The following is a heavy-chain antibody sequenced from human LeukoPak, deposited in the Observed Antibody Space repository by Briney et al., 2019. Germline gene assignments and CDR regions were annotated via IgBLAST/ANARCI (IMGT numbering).Heavy chain of an antibody. V-gene: IGHV3-7*01. CDR2: IKEDGSVK. D-gene: IGHD1-26*01. CDR1: GFTLRNYW. CDR3: AREPRDVVGALDV. Sequence: GGSLRLSCAASGFTLRNYWMVWVRRAPGKGLEWVANIKEDGSVKQYVESVRGRFTISRDDAKNSVYLQMNSLRTEDTAVYYCAREPRDVVGALDVWGQGTTVTVSS. J-gene: IGHJ6*02.